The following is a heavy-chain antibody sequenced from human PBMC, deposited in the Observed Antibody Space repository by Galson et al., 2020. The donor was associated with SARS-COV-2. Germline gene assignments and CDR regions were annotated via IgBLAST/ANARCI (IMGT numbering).Heavy chain of an antibody. CDR3: ARDRIAVAVYYFDY. CDR2: INPNSGGP. Sequence: ASVKVSCKASGYTFNGYYMHWVRQAPGQGLEWMGWINPNSGGPNYAQKFQGRVTMTRDTSISTAYMELSRLRSDDTAVYYCARDRIAVAVYYFDYWGQGTLVTVSS. V-gene: IGHV1-2*02. CDR1: GYTFNGYY. J-gene: IGHJ4*02. D-gene: IGHD6-19*01.